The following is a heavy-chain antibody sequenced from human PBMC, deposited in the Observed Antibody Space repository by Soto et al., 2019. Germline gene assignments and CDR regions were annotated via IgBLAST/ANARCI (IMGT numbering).Heavy chain of an antibody. Sequence: ASVKVSCKASGYTFSGFYMHWVRQAPGQGLEWMGWINPNSGGTKSAEKFQGRVTMTRDTSISTAYMELSRLTSDDTAIYYCARDPHEFWTSYWFDPWGQGTPVTVSS. CDR1: GYTFSGFY. D-gene: IGHD3-3*01. CDR2: INPNSGGT. V-gene: IGHV1-2*02. CDR3: ARDPHEFWTSYWFDP. J-gene: IGHJ5*02.